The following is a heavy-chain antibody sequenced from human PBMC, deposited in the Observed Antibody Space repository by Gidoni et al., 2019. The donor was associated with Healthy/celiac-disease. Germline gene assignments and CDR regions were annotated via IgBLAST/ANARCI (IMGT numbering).Heavy chain of an antibody. CDR3: ASTAVKGLPDY. J-gene: IGHJ4*02. V-gene: IGHV3-30*04. Sequence: QVQLVESGGGVVQPGRSLRLSCAASGFTFSSYAMHWVRQAPSKGLEWVAVISYDGSNKYYADSVKGRFTISRDNSKNTLYLQMNSLRAEDTAVYYCASTAVKGLPDYWGQGTLVTVSS. CDR2: ISYDGSNK. CDR1: GFTFSSYA. D-gene: IGHD4-17*01.